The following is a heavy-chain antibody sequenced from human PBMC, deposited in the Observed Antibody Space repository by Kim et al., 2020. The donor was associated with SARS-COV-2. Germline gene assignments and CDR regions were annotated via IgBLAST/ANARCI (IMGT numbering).Heavy chain of an antibody. D-gene: IGHD6-19*01. V-gene: IGHV1-46*01. J-gene: IGHJ4*02. Sequence: ASVKVSCKASGYTFTNYYMHWVRQAPGQGLEWMGTINPSGVSTSYAQKFQGRVSMTGDTSTSTVYMELSSLRSEDTAVYYCATERAGSGNFDYWGQGTLVTVSS. CDR3: ATERAGSGNFDY. CDR2: INPSGVST. CDR1: GYTFTNYY.